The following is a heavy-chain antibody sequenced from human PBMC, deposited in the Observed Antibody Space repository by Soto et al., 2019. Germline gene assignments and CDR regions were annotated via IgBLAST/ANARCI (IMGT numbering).Heavy chain of an antibody. D-gene: IGHD5-12*01. CDR1: GYIFTSYG. CDR3: ARDLGGFPDY. Sequence: QVQLVQSGVEVKKPGASVKVSCKASGYIFTSYGISWVRQAPGQGLEWMGWISTHNGNRKYAQKLQGRVTMTTDTSTSTAYMELRSLRSDDTAVYYCARDLGGFPDYWGQGTLVTVSS. J-gene: IGHJ4*02. CDR2: ISTHNGNR. V-gene: IGHV1-18*01.